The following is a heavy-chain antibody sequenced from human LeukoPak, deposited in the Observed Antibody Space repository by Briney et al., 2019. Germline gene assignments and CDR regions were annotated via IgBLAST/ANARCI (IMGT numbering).Heavy chain of an antibody. D-gene: IGHD3-16*01. CDR2: ISSSGSTI. CDR3: ASTPGSTYYDYVWGSS. Sequence: TGGSLRLSCAASGFTFSDYYMSWIRQAPGKGLEWVSYISSSGSTIYYADSVKGRFTISRDNAKNSLYLQMNSLRAEDTAVYYCASTPGSTYYDYVWGSSWGQGTLVTVSS. CDR1: GFTFSDYY. J-gene: IGHJ4*02. V-gene: IGHV3-11*01.